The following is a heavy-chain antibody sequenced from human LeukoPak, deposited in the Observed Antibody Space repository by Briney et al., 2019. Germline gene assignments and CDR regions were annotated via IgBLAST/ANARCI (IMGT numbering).Heavy chain of an antibody. CDR3: ARDRSPEHYYDSSHWDYYYGMDV. J-gene: IGHJ6*02. CDR2: IYYSGST. V-gene: IGHV4-59*01. Sequence: SETLSLTCAVYGGSFSGYYWSWIRQPPGKGLEWVGYIYYSGSTNYNPSLKSRVTISVDTSKNQFSLKLSSVTAADTAVYYCARDRSPEHYYDSSHWDYYYGMDVWGQGTTVTVSS. D-gene: IGHD3-22*01. CDR1: GGSFSGYY.